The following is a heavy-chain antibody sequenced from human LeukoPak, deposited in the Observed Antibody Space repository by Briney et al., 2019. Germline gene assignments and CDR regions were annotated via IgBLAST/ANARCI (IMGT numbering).Heavy chain of an antibody. D-gene: IGHD5-18*01. CDR2: ISGSGGST. CDR1: GFTFSSYA. J-gene: IGHJ4*02. CDR3: AKDDWEEYSYGYDY. V-gene: IGHV3-23*01. Sequence: PGGSLRLSCAASGFTFSSYAMSWVRQAPGKGLEWVSAISGSGGSTYYADSVKGRFTISRDNSKNTLYLQMNSLRAEDTAVYYCAKDDWEEYSYGYDYWGQGTLVTVSS.